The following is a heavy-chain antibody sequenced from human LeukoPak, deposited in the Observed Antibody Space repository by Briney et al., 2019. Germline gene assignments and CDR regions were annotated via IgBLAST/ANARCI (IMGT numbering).Heavy chain of an antibody. CDR1: GFTFSSYN. V-gene: IGHV3-48*02. CDR2: ISTSTSPI. J-gene: IGHJ4*02. D-gene: IGHD1-1*01. Sequence: GGSLRLSCAASGFTFSSYNMNWVRQAPGKGLEWVSFISTSTSPIYYADSVKGRFTISRDNAKNSLSLKMNSLRDEDTAVYCCARGNSMDYWGQGTLVTVSS. CDR3: ARGNSMDY.